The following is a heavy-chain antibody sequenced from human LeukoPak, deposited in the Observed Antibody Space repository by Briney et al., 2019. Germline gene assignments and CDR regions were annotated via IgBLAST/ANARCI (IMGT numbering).Heavy chain of an antibody. CDR2: IYYSGST. D-gene: IGHD4-17*01. CDR3: ARVRDGDYSYYFDY. CDR1: GGSISSGDYY. Sequence: SETLSLTCTVSGGSISSGDYYWSWIRQPPGKGREWIGYIYYSGSTYYNPSLKSRVTISVDTSKHQFSLKLSSVTAADTAVYYCARVRDGDYSYYFDYWGQGTLVTVSS. V-gene: IGHV4-30-4*01. J-gene: IGHJ4*02.